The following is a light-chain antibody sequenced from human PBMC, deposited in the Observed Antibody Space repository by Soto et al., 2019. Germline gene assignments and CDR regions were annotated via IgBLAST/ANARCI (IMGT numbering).Light chain of an antibody. V-gene: IGKV1-9*01. CDR3: QPFNDYPLT. CDR2: GAS. J-gene: IGKJ4*01. Sequence: DIQLTQSPSFLSASVGDRVTITCRASQAISSYLAWYQQKPGKPPKLLIYGASTLQSDVPSRFSGSGSGTEFTLTVSSLQAEDSETYYCQPFNDYPLTLGGGTKVDIK. CDR1: QAISSY.